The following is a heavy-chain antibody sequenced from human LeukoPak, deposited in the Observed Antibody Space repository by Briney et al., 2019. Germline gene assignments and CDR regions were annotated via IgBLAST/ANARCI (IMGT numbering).Heavy chain of an antibody. D-gene: IGHD4-17*01. V-gene: IGHV3-30*18. CDR2: ISYDGSYK. Sequence: GRSLRLSCAASGLTFSSYGMHWVRQAPGKGLEWVAVISYDGSYKYYADSVKGRFTISRDNSKNTLYLQMNSLRAEDTAVYYCAKVGDYGDYALDYWGQGTLVTVSS. CDR1: GLTFSSYG. J-gene: IGHJ4*02. CDR3: AKVGDYGDYALDY.